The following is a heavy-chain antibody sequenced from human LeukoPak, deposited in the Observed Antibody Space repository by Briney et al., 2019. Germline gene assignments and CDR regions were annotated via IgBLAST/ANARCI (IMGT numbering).Heavy chain of an antibody. CDR2: IKRDGSEK. CDR3: ARGSYYYPD. J-gene: IGHJ4*02. D-gene: IGHD3-10*01. Sequence: GGSLRLSCAASGFTFSSYWMSWVRQAPGKGLEGVANIKRDGSEKYYVDSVKGRFTISRDNAKNSLYLQMYSLRADDTVVYYCARGSYYYPDWGQGTLVTVSS. V-gene: IGHV3-7*04. CDR1: GFTFSSYW.